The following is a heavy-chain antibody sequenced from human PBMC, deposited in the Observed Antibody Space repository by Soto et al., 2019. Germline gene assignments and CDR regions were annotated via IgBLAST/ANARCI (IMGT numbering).Heavy chain of an antibody. CDR2: IYRGGGT. D-gene: IGHD5-18*01. CDR3: ARRDDSETFDI. V-gene: IGHV3-53*01. J-gene: IGHJ3*02. CDR1: GLSVTANY. Sequence: EVQLVESGGGLIQPGGSLRLICAASGLSVTANYMTWVRQAPGKGLEWLSIIYRGGGTYYADSLKGQAIISRDGSRNMVFLQMNSLTAEDAGVYYCARRDDSETFDIWGRGTAVNVSS.